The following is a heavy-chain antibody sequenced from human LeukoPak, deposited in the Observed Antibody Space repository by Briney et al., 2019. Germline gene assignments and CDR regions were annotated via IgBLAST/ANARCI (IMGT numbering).Heavy chain of an antibody. CDR1: GYTFTSYG. CDR2: ISAYSGNT. D-gene: IGHD3-16*02. CDR3: ARDNKLDYVWGSYPRFDP. J-gene: IGHJ5*02. Sequence: ASVKVSCKASGYTFTSYGISWVRQAPGQGLEWMGWISAYSGNTNYAQKLQGRVTMTTDTSTSTAYMELRSLRSDDTAVYYCARDNKLDYVWGSYPRFDPWGQGTLVTVSS. V-gene: IGHV1-18*04.